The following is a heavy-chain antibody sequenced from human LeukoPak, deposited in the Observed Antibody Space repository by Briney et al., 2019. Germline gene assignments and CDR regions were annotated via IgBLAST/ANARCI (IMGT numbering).Heavy chain of an antibody. D-gene: IGHD4-17*01. J-gene: IGHJ6*03. CDR2: ISSSSSYI. V-gene: IGHV3-21*01. Sequence: GGSLRLSWAAAGFTFSSYSMNWVRQAPGKGLEWVSSISSSSSYIYYADSVKGRFTISRDNAKNSLYLQMNSLRAEDTAVYYCAREKFTYGDYNDYYYYMDVWGKGTTVTISS. CDR1: GFTFSSYS. CDR3: AREKFTYGDYNDYYYYMDV.